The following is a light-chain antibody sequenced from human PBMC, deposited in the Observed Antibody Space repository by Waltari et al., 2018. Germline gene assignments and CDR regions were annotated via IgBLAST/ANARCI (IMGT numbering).Light chain of an antibody. J-gene: IGKJ3*01. CDR3: QQFGTSPPTG. V-gene: IGKV3-20*01. Sequence: EIVLTQSPGTLALAPGARATLSCRASQTIYNKYLAWYQQNSGQAPRLLIYGASSRATGIPDRFSGSGSGTDFTLTISRLEPEDFAVYFCQQFGTSPPTGFGPGTRLDVK. CDR2: GAS. CDR1: QTIYNKY.